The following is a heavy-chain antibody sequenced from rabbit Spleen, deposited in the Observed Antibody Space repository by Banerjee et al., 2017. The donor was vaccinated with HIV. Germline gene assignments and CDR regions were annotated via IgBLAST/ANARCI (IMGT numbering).Heavy chain of an antibody. J-gene: IGHJ6*01. Sequence: LVEYGGDLVQPGASLTLTCTASGFDFSNYNFMCWVRQAPGKGLEWISCIAGSSSDFTYSATWAKGRFTCSKTSSTTVTLQMTSLTVADTATYFCARDTSSSFSSYGRDLWGQGTLVTV. CDR2: IAGSSSDFT. V-gene: IGHV1S40*01. CDR3: ARDTSSSFSSYGRDL. CDR1: GFDFSNYNF. D-gene: IGHD1-1*01.